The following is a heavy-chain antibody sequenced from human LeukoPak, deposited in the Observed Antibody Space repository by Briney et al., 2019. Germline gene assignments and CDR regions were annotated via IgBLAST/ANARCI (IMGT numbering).Heavy chain of an antibody. V-gene: IGHV4-34*01. CDR2: INHSGST. J-gene: IGHJ6*03. CDR1: GGSFSGYY. D-gene: IGHD3-10*01. CDR3: ARAARLITMVRGAQTPHYYYYMDV. Sequence: EASETLSLTCAVYGGSFSGYYWSWIRQPPGKGLEWLGEINHSGSTNYNPSLKSRVTISVDTSKNQFSLKLSSVTAADTAVYYCARAARLITMVRGAQTPHYYYYMDVWGKGTTVTVSS.